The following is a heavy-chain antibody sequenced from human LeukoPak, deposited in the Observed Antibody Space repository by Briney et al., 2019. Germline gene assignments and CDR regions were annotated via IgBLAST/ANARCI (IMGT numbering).Heavy chain of an antibody. V-gene: IGHV1-2*02. J-gene: IGHJ4*02. CDR1: GYSFTDHY. CDR3: ARDHNWGPDY. Sequence: ASVKVSCKASGYSFTDHYLHWLRQAPGQGLEWMAWIHPKTGVTNYAERFQGRHSLTSATSISTLYMELNSLTSDDTAVYYCARDHNWGPDYWGQGTLVSVSS. CDR2: IHPKTGVT. D-gene: IGHD7-27*01.